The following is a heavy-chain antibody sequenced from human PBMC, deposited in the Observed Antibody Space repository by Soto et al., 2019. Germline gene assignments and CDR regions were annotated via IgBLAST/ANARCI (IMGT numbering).Heavy chain of an antibody. Sequence: PGGSLRLSCAASGFTFSSYAMHWVRQAPGKELEWVAVISYDGSNKYYADSVKGRFTISRDNSKNTLYLQMNSLRAEDTAVYYCAREAMVRGVIIGGDFDYWGQGTLVTVSS. D-gene: IGHD3-10*01. CDR2: ISYDGSNK. J-gene: IGHJ4*02. V-gene: IGHV3-30-3*01. CDR1: GFTFSSYA. CDR3: AREAMVRGVIIGGDFDY.